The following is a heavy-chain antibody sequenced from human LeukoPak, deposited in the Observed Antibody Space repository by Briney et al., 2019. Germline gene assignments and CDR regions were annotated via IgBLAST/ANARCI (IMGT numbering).Heavy chain of an antibody. Sequence: GGSLRLSCAASGFTFSSYAMSWVRQAPGKGLEWVSAISGSGGSTYYADSVKGRFTISRDNSKNTLYLQMNSLRVEDTAVYYCATNPHYYDSSGPFHWGQGTLVTVSS. D-gene: IGHD3-22*01. CDR2: ISGSGGST. V-gene: IGHV3-23*01. J-gene: IGHJ4*02. CDR1: GFTFSSYA. CDR3: ATNPHYYDSSGPFH.